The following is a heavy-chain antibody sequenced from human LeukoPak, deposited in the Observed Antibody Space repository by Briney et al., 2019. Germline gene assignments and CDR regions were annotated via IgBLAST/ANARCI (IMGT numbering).Heavy chain of an antibody. D-gene: IGHD5-12*01. J-gene: IGHJ4*02. CDR2: IYFSGST. CDR3: ARRTVATTGVDY. Sequence: SETLSLTCTVSGASISSRSYYWDWIRQPPGKGLTWIGSIYFSGSTYYNPSLKSRVTISVDTSKNQFSLKMRSVTAADTAVYYCARRTVATTGVDYWGQGSLVTVSS. V-gene: IGHV4-39*01. CDR1: GASISSRSYY.